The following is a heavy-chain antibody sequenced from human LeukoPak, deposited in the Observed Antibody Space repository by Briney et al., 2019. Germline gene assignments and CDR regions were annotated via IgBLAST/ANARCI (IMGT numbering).Heavy chain of an antibody. CDR3: ARHYSSDPFDY. CDR1: GASISSYY. Sequence: SETLSLTCSVSGASISSYYWSWIRQPPGKGLEWIGYINYSGSTNYSPSLKSRVTISADTSKNQFSLKLTSLTAADTALYFCARHYSSDPFDYWGQGTLVTVSS. V-gene: IGHV4-59*08. J-gene: IGHJ4*02. D-gene: IGHD2-21*01. CDR2: INYSGST.